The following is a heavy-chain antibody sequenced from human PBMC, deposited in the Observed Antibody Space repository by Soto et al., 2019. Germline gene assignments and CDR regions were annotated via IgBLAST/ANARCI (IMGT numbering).Heavy chain of an antibody. CDR3: GRHFGGPLGYVDP. D-gene: IGHD3-10*01. J-gene: IGHJ5*02. Sequence: PSETLSLTCTVSGGSISGGGYSWTWIRQPPGKGLEWIGYIYHLGTTSYNPSLKSRVTMSIDRSKNQFSLNLSSVTGADSAVYYCGRHFGGPLGYVDPWGQGTLVTVSS. V-gene: IGHV4-30-2*01. CDR1: GGSISGGGYS. CDR2: IYHLGTT.